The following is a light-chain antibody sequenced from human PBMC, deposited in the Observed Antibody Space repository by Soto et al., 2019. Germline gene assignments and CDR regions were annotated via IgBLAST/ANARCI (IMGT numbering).Light chain of an antibody. CDR3: SSYTSSSTLV. Sequence: QAVLTQPASVSGCTGESIGSSCTGTSGDVGGYNYVSWYQQHPGKAPKLMIYEVSNRPSGVSNRFSGSKSGNTASLTISGLQAEDEADYYCSSYTSSSTLVFGTGTKVTVL. J-gene: IGLJ1*01. CDR1: SGDVGGYNY. V-gene: IGLV2-14*01. CDR2: EVS.